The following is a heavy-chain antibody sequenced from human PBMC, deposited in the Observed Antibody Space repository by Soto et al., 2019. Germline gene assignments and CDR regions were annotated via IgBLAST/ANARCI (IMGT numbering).Heavy chain of an antibody. CDR1: GFTFNTYG. CDR3: AKVAERSMITFGGVIAD. J-gene: IGHJ4*02. D-gene: IGHD3-16*02. Sequence: QVQLVESGGGVVQPGRTLRHSCAASGFTFNTYGMHWVRQAPGKGLEWVAVISFDEKIQYYADSVKGRFTISRDNSKNTMSLQMDSLRPEDTAVYYCAKVAERSMITFGGVIADWGQGTLVTVSS. V-gene: IGHV3-30*18. CDR2: ISFDEKIQ.